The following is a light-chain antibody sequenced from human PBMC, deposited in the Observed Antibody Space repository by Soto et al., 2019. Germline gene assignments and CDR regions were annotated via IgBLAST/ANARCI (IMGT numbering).Light chain of an antibody. J-gene: IGLJ2*01. Sequence: SYELTQPPSVSVAPGQTARITCGGTNIGRKSVHWYQQKPGQAPVVVVYDDRDRPSGIPERFSGSNSGNTATLTISRVEVGDEADYYCQVWDSSRDQPLFGGGTKLTVL. CDR3: QVWDSSRDQPL. CDR2: DDR. CDR1: NIGRKS. V-gene: IGLV3-21*02.